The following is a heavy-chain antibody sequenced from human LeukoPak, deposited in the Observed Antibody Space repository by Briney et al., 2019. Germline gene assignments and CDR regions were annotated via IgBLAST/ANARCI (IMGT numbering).Heavy chain of an antibody. D-gene: IGHD3-9*01. Sequence: GASVKVSCKASGYSFTNFYIHWMRQAPGQGLEWMGWMNPNSGNTGYAQKFQGRVTMTRNTSISTAYMELSSLRSEDTAVYYCARVSRYFDPTGRRYYFDYWGQGTLVTVSS. J-gene: IGHJ4*02. CDR3: ARVSRYFDPTGRRYYFDY. CDR1: GYSFTNFY. CDR2: MNPNSGNT. V-gene: IGHV1-8*02.